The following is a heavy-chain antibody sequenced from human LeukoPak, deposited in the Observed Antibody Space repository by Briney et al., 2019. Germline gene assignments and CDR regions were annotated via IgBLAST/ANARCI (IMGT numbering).Heavy chain of an antibody. CDR1: GFTFSSYA. D-gene: IGHD2-2*01. J-gene: IGHJ4*02. CDR2: ISSNGGST. CDR3: ARDSYCSSTSCYPDFDY. Sequence: PGGSLRLSCAASGFTFSSYAMHRVRQAPGKGLEYVSAISSNGGSTYYANSVKGRFTISRDNSKNTLYLQMGSLRAEDMAVYYCARDSYCSSTSCYPDFDYWGQGTLVTVSS. V-gene: IGHV3-64*01.